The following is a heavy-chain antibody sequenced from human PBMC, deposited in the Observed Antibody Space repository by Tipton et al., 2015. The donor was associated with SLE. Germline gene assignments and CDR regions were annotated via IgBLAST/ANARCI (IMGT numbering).Heavy chain of an antibody. Sequence: TLSLTCTASGGSISSSSYYWGWIRQPPGKGLEWIGYIYYSGSTNYNPSLKSRVTISVDTSKNQFSLKLSSVTAADTAVYYCARDRGRGWLDWGQGTLVTVSS. J-gene: IGHJ4*02. CDR3: ARDRGRGWLD. CDR2: IYYSGST. CDR1: GGSISSSSYY. D-gene: IGHD6-19*01. V-gene: IGHV4-61*05.